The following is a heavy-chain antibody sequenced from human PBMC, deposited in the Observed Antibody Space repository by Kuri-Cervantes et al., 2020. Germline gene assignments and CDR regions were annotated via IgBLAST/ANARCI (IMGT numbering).Heavy chain of an antibody. J-gene: IGHJ5*02. Sequence: SETLSLTCAVSGYSISSGYYWGWIRQPPGKGLEWIGSIYHSGSTYYNPSLKSRVTISVDTSKNQFSLKLSSVTAADTAVYYCARGVGSSGYYGGWFDPWGQGTLVTVSS. CDR1: GYSISSGYY. CDR2: IYHSGST. D-gene: IGHD3-22*01. V-gene: IGHV4-38-2*01. CDR3: ARGVGSSGYYGGWFDP.